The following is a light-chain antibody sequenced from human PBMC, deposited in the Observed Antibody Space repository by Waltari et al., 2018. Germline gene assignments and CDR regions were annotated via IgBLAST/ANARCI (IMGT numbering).Light chain of an antibody. J-gene: IGKJ2*01. V-gene: IGKV3D-15*01. Sequence: DIAMTQSPATLSLSPGERATLSCRASQSVNRNLAWYQQKPWQPPRLLIYGVSSSATGIPDSFTGSGSGMEFTLTISSLEPEYVGIYHCQQSIQWPYTFGQGTKVEIK. CDR2: GVS. CDR3: QQSIQWPYT. CDR1: QSVNRN.